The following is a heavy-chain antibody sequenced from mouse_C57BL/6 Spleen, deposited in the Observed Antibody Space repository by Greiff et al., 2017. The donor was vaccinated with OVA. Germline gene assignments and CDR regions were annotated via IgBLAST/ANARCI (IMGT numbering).Heavy chain of an antibody. CDR1: GFTFTDYY. D-gene: IGHD1-1*01. V-gene: IGHV7-3*01. Sequence: EVKLMESGGGLVQPGGSLSLSCAASGFTFTDYYMSWVRQPPGKGLEWLGFIRNKANGYTTEYSASVKGRFTISRDNSQSILYLQMNALRAEDRATYYCARSDYYGSSYGYFDVWGTGTTVTVSS. J-gene: IGHJ1*03. CDR2: IRNKANGYTT. CDR3: ARSDYYGSSYGYFDV.